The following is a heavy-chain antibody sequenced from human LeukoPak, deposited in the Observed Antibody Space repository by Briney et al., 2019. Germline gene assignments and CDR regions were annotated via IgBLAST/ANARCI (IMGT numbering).Heavy chain of an antibody. CDR2: IYYSGST. D-gene: IGHD6-13*01. J-gene: IGHJ5*02. CDR3: ARGRVAAAGTNWFDP. CDR1: GGSISSYY. V-gene: IGHV4-59*08. Sequence: PSETLSPTCTVSGGSISSYYWTWIRQPPGKGLEWIGYIYYSGSTNQNPSLKSRVTISVDTSKNQFSLKLSSVTAADTAVYYCARGRVAAAGTNWFDPWGQGTLVTVSS.